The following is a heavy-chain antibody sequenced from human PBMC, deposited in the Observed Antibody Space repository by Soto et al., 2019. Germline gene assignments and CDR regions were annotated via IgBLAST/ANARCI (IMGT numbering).Heavy chain of an antibody. Sequence: EMQLLESGGGLGQPGGSLRLSCAASGFTFISYGMIWVRQAPGKGLEWVSGITTTGRNTYYAESLKGRFTISRDNSKNVVYLQMNSLRAEDKAVYYCARGAAAAGTDWFDASGQGTLVIVSS. J-gene: IGHJ5*02. CDR2: ITTTGRNT. CDR3: ARGAAAAGTDWFDA. V-gene: IGHV3-23*01. D-gene: IGHD6-13*01. CDR1: GFTFISYG.